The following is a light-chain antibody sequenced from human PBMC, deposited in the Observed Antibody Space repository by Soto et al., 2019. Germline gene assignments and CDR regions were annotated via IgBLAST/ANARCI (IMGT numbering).Light chain of an antibody. Sequence: QSALTQPASVSGSPGQSITISCTGTSSDVGYYNYVSWFQQYPGKAPKLLISEVSNRPSGVSNRFSGSKSGNTASLTISGLQAEDEADYYCSSYTTSSTYVFGTGTQLTVL. CDR3: SSYTTSSTYV. CDR1: SSDVGYYNY. J-gene: IGLJ7*01. CDR2: EVS. V-gene: IGLV2-14*03.